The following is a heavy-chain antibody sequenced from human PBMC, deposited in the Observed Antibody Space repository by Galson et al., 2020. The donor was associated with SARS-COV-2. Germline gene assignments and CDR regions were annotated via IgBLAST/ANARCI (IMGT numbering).Heavy chain of an antibody. V-gene: IGHV2-70*19. J-gene: IGHJ4*02. CDR1: GHSLSTSGMG. CDR3: ARMADGYGGYDYGSSPFDY. CDR2: LDWDDDK. D-gene: IGHD5-12*01. Sequence: SGPPLVKPHQTLTLTCTFPGHSLSTSGMGATWLRQPPGKALERLALLDWDDDKHYSTSLRTRLTISKDTSKNQVFLTMTNMGPVDTGTYYCARMADGYGGYDYGSSPFDYWGQGTLVTVSS.